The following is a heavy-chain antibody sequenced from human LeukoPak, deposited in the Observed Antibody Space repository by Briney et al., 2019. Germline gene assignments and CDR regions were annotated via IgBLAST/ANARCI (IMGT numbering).Heavy chain of an antibody. Sequence: SETLSLTCTVSGGSISSYYWSWIRQPPGKGLEWIGYIYYSGSTNYNPSLKSRVTISVDTSKNQFSLKLSSVTAADTAVYYCARVSSIVGATIDAFDIWGQGTMVTVSS. J-gene: IGHJ3*02. V-gene: IGHV4-59*01. CDR1: GGSISSYY. D-gene: IGHD1-26*01. CDR2: IYYSGST. CDR3: ARVSSIVGATIDAFDI.